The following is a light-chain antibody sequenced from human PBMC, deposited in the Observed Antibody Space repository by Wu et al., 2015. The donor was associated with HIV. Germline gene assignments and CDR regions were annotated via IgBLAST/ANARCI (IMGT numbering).Light chain of an antibody. V-gene: IGKV1-39*01. CDR2: AAS. Sequence: DIQMTQSPSSLSASVGDRVTITCRASQNIGNYLNWYQQKLGKAPKLLISAASNLQGGVPSRFSGSGSGTHFTLTISSLQPEDLATYYCQQFNSYPITFGQGTRLEIK. CDR3: QQFNSYPIT. CDR1: QNIGNY. J-gene: IGKJ5*01.